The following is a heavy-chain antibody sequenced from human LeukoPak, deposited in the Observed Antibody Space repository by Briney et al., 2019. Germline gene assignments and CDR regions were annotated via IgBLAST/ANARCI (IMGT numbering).Heavy chain of an antibody. J-gene: IGHJ5*02. CDR1: GYTFTSYD. CDR2: MNPNSGNT. CDR3: ARGRVYCSGGSCYNWFDP. V-gene: IGHV1-8*01. Sequence: ASVKVSCKASGYTFTSYDINWVRQATGQGLEWMGWMNPNSGNTGYAQKLQGRVTMTRNTSISTAYMELSSLRSEDTAVYYCARGRVYCSGGSCYNWFDPWGQGTLVTVSS. D-gene: IGHD2-15*01.